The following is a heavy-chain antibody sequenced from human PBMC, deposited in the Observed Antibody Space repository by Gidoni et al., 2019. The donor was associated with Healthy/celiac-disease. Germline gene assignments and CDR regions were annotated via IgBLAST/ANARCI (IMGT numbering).Heavy chain of an antibody. J-gene: IGHJ4*02. CDR1: GFTFSSYA. CDR3: AKRKVRDGFGIHVIDY. D-gene: IGHD3-10*01. CDR2: ISGSGGST. V-gene: IGHV3-23*01. Sequence: EVQLLESGGGLVQPGGSLRLSCAASGFTFSSYAMSWVRQAPGKGLEWVSAISGSGGSTYYADSVKGRFTISRDNSKNTLYLQMNSLRAEDTAVYYCAKRKVRDGFGIHVIDYWGQGTLVTVSS.